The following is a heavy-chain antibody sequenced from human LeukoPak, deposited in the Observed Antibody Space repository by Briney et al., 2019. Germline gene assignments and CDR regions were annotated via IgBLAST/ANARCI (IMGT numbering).Heavy chain of an antibody. J-gene: IGHJ6*02. V-gene: IGHV3-23*03. D-gene: IGHD3-3*01. CDR1: GFTFRSYV. CDR2: IYSGDTT. Sequence: GMSLRLSCAASGFTFRSYVMHWVRRAPGKGLEWVSLIYSGDTTYYADSVKGRFTISRDNSRSTLYLQMNGLRAEDTAVYYCAKDSTVSGSYYGMDIWGQGTTVTVSS. CDR3: AKDSTVSGSYYGMDI.